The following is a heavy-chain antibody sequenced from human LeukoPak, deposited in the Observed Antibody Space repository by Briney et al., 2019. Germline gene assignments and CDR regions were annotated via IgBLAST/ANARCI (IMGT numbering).Heavy chain of an antibody. CDR2: IYYSGST. V-gene: IGHV4-59*08. D-gene: IGHD3-10*01. CDR3: ARHGSEGFGELSMYYFDY. J-gene: IGHJ4*02. CDR1: GGSISSYY. Sequence: SETLTLTCTVSGGSISSYYWSWIRQPPGKGLEWIGYIYYSGSTNYNPSLKSRVTISVDTSKNQFSLKLSSVTAADTAVYYCARHGSEGFGELSMYYFDYWGQGTLVTVSS.